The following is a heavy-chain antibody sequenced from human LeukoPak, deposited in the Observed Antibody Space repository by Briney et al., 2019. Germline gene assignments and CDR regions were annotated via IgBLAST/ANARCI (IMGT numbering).Heavy chain of an antibody. CDR1: GGSISSSSYY. Sequence: KTSETLSLTCTVSGGSISSSSYYWGWIRQPPGKGLEWIGSIYYSGSTYYNPSLKSRVTISVDTSKNQFSLKLSSVTAADTAVYYCARDQVGGSFDYWAREPWSPSPQ. D-gene: IGHD1-26*01. J-gene: IGHJ4*02. CDR2: IYYSGST. CDR3: ARDQVGGSFDY. V-gene: IGHV4-39*07.